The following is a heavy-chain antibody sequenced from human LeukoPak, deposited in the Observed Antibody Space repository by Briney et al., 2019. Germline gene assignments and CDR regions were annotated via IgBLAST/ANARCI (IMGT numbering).Heavy chain of an antibody. CDR1: GFSFSSFS. D-gene: IGHD2-15*01. Sequence: GGSLRLSCAASGFSFSSFSMNWVRQPPGKGLEWVSSISSTSSYIYYADSVKGRFTTSRDNAKNSLYLQMNSLRAEDTAVYYCAKYCSGGSCSNWFDPWGQGTLVTVSS. CDR3: AKYCSGGSCSNWFDP. CDR2: ISSTSSYI. V-gene: IGHV3-21*01. J-gene: IGHJ5*02.